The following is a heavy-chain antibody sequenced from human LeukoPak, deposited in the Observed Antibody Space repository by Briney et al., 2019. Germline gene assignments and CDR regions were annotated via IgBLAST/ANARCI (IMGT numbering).Heavy chain of an antibody. V-gene: IGHV4-31*03. CDR3: ARARRGYSSSFPLDY. D-gene: IGHD6-6*01. CDR2: IYYSGST. Sequence: PSETLSLTCTVSGGSISSGGYYWSWIRQHPGKGLEWIGYIYYSGSTYYNPSLKSRVTISVDTSKNQFSLKLSSVTAADTAVYYCARARRGYSSSFPLDYWGQGTLVTVSS. J-gene: IGHJ4*02. CDR1: GGSISSGGYY.